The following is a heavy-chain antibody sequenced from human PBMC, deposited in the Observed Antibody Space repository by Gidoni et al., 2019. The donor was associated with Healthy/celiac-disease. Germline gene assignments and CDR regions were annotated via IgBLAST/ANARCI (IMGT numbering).Heavy chain of an antibody. CDR2: IYSGGST. CDR3: AREHPPNPNTVTSLDY. Sequence: EVQLVESGGGLVQPGGSLRLSCAASGFTVSSNYMSWVRQAPGKGLEWVSVIYSGGSTYYADSVKGRFTISRDNSKNTLYLQMNSLRAEDTAVYYCAREHPPNPNTVTSLDYWGQGTLVTVSS. D-gene: IGHD4-17*01. J-gene: IGHJ4*02. V-gene: IGHV3-66*02. CDR1: GFTVSSNY.